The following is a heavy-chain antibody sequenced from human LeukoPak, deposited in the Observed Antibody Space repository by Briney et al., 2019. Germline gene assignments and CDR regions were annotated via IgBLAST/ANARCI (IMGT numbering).Heavy chain of an antibody. D-gene: IGHD5-12*01. CDR1: GFPLSTYG. Sequence: PGGSLRLSCVTSGFPLSTYGVHWVRQAPGSGLEWLAYIHYDGYTTNYADSVKGRFTISRENSKNSLYLQMNSLRAEDTAVYYCARVKEASAFDIWGQGTMVTVSS. CDR2: IHYDGYTT. V-gene: IGHV3-30*02. J-gene: IGHJ3*02. CDR3: ARVKEASAFDI.